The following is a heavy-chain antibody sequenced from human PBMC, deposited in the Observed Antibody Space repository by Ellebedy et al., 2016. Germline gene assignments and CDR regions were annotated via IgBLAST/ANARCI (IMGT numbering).Heavy chain of an antibody. J-gene: IGHJ4*02. CDR1: GFTLRTYV. Sequence: GESLKISXAASGFTLRTYVMHWVRQSPGKGLEWVSSIRSDGTVLKYTDSVKGRFTISRDSSRVTLYLHMSDLRPEDTAVYYCARATLISVPYFDTWGRGTVVTVSS. V-gene: IGHV3-33*01. CDR3: ARATLISVPYFDT. CDR2: IRSDGTVL.